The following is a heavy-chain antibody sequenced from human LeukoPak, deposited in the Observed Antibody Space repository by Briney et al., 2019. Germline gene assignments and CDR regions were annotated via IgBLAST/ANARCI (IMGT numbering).Heavy chain of an antibody. CDR2: VYYSRST. V-gene: IGHV4-59*01. CDR3: ARGWDSSGFSFDY. D-gene: IGHD3-22*01. CDR1: GGSINNYY. J-gene: IGHJ4*02. Sequence: SETLSLTCTLSGGSINNYYWSWIRQPPGKALEWIGYVYYSRSTKYNASLKSRVSISGDTSKNQFSLKLSSVTAADTAVYYCARGWDSSGFSFDYWGRGALVTVTS.